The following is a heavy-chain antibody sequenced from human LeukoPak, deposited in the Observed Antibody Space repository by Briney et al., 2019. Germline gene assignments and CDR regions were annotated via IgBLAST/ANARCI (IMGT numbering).Heavy chain of an antibody. CDR2: INPNNGVT. D-gene: IGHD2-2*02. CDR1: GYTFAGYY. V-gene: IGHV1-2*02. Sequence: ASVKVSCKASGYTFAGYYLHWVRQAPGQGLEWMGWINPNNGVTNYAQKFQGRVTMTRDTSISTAYMELSRLRSDDTAVYYCACPYTASQYYFDYWGQGTLLTVSS. J-gene: IGHJ4*02. CDR3: ACPYTASQYYFDY.